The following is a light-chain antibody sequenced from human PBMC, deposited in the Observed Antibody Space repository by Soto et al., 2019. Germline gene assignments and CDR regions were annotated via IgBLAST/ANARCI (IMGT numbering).Light chain of an antibody. CDR1: SSDVGGYNY. CDR2: EVS. V-gene: IGLV2-14*01. J-gene: IGLJ1*01. CDR3: SSYTTTSTLV. Sequence: QPVLTQPASVSGSPGQSITICCTGTSSDVGGYNYVSWYQHHPGKVPKLMIYEVSNRPSGVSNRFSGSKSGNTASLTISGLQAEDEADYYCSSYTTTSTLVFGTGTKLTVL.